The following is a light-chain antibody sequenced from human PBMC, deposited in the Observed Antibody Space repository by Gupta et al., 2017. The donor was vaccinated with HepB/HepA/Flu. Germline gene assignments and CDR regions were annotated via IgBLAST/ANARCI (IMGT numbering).Light chain of an antibody. J-gene: IGLJ2*01. Sequence: QAVVTQEPSLTVSPGGTITLTCGSSTGAVTSGRYPYWFQQKPGQAPRTLIYDTSNKHSCTPARFSGSLLGGKAALTLSGAQAEDDAYYYCLLSYSGACVFGGGTKLTVL. V-gene: IGLV7-46*01. CDR2: DTS. CDR3: LLSYSGACV. CDR1: TGAVTSGRY.